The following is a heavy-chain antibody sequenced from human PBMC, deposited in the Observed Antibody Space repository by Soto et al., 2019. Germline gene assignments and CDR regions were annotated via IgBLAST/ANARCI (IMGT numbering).Heavy chain of an antibody. Sequence: ASVKVSCKASGYTFTSYDINWVRQATGQGLEWMGWLHPKSGNTGYAQKFQGRVTMNRNTSISKAYMYLSSLRSKDTAVDYGARGRDEVWSGFYDYGMDVWGQGTTVTVSS. CDR3: ARGRDEVWSGFYDYGMDV. J-gene: IGHJ6*02. CDR1: GYTFTSYD. D-gene: IGHD3-3*01. V-gene: IGHV1-8*01. CDR2: LHPKSGNT.